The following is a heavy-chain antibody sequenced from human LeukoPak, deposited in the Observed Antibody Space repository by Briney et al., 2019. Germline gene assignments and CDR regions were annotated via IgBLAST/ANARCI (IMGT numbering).Heavy chain of an antibody. CDR3: ARDGRAAGKLNYFDY. D-gene: IGHD6-13*01. CDR2: ISAYNGNT. Sequence: ASVKVSCKASGYTFTSYGISWVRQAPGQGLEWMGWISAYNGNTNYAQKLQGRVTMTTDTSTSTAYMELRSLRSDDTAVYYCARDGRAAGKLNYFDYWGQGTLVTVSS. CDR1: GYTFTSYG. V-gene: IGHV1-18*01. J-gene: IGHJ4*02.